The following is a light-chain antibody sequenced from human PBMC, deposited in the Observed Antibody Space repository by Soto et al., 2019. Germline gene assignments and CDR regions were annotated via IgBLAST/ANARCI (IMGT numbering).Light chain of an antibody. CDR1: QSVSSY. CDR3: QQRSNWPQT. J-gene: IGKJ1*01. V-gene: IGKV3-11*01. Sequence: EIVLTQSPATLSLSPGERATLSCRASQSVSSYLAWYQQKSGQAPRLLIYAASKRATGIPARFSGSGSGTDFTLTISSREPEDFAVYDCQQRSNWPQTFGQGTKVAIK. CDR2: AAS.